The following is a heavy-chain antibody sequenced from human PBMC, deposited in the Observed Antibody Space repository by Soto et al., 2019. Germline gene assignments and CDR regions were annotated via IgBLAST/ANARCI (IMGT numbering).Heavy chain of an antibody. CDR2: ISSSSSTI. J-gene: IGHJ6*02. Sequence: GGSLRLSCAASGFTFSSYSMNWVRQAPGKGLEWVSCISSSSSTIYYADSVKGRFTISRDNAKNSLYLQMNSLRDEDTAVYYCARDGMDFWSGYYLYGMDVWGQGTTVTVSS. D-gene: IGHD3-3*01. CDR1: GFTFSSYS. CDR3: ARDGMDFWSGYYLYGMDV. V-gene: IGHV3-48*02.